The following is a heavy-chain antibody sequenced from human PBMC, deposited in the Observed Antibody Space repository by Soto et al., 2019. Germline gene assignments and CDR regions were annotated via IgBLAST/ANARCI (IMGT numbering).Heavy chain of an antibody. D-gene: IGHD3-22*01. CDR1: GFTFSSYA. CDR2: ISYDGSNK. CDR3: ARDRAMIVVVSDAFDI. Sequence: GGSLRLSCAASGFTFSSYAMHRVRQAPGKGLEWVAVISYDGSNKYYADSVKGRFTISRDNSKNTLYLQMNSLRAEDTAVYYCARDRAMIVVVSDAFDIWGQGTMVTVSS. V-gene: IGHV3-30-3*01. J-gene: IGHJ3*02.